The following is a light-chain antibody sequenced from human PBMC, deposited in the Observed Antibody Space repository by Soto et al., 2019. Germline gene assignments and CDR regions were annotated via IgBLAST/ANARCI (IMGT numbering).Light chain of an antibody. J-gene: IGKJ1*01. CDR3: MQGSHWPWT. Sequence: DVVMTQSPLSLPVTLGQPASISCRSPQSLVFSDGNTYLNWFQQRPGQSPRRLIYKVSNRDSGVPDRLSGSGSGTDFTLRISRVEPEDVGVYYCMQGSHWPWTFGPGTKVEIK. CDR2: KVS. CDR1: QSLVFSDGNTY. V-gene: IGKV2-30*01.